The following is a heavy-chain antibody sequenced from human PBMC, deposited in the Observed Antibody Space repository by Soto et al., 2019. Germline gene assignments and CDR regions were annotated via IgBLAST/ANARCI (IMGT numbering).Heavy chain of an antibody. Sequence: QVQLVQSGAEVKKPGSSVKVSCKASVGTFSSYAISWVRQAPGQGLEWMGGIIPIFGTANYAQKFQGRVTITADESTSTVYMELNSLRSEDTAVYYCARKAHEETIFGVVKFGFDWFDPWGQGTLVTVSS. V-gene: IGHV1-69*01. CDR2: IIPIFGTA. CDR3: ARKAHEETIFGVVKFGFDWFDP. CDR1: VGTFSSYA. D-gene: IGHD3-3*01. J-gene: IGHJ5*02.